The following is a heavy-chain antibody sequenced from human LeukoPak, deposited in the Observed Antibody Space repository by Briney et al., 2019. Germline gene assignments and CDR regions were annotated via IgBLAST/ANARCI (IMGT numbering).Heavy chain of an antibody. CDR3: VKAGAAAGFYYFDY. Sequence: GGSLRLSCAASGFTFSSYAMSWFRQAPGKGLEWVSAISGSGGSTYYADSVKGRFTISRDNSKNTLYLQMNSLRAEDTAVYYCVKAGAAAGFYYFDYWGQGTLVTVSS. V-gene: IGHV3-23*01. J-gene: IGHJ4*02. CDR1: GFTFSSYA. CDR2: ISGSGGST. D-gene: IGHD6-13*01.